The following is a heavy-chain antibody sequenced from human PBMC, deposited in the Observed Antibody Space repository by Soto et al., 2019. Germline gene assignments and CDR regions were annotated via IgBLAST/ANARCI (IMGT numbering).Heavy chain of an antibody. D-gene: IGHD3-16*01. J-gene: IGHJ6*02. CDR2: INPNSGGT. CDR3: SSLLLSWGSGPLPNYYYGMDV. V-gene: IGHV1-2*04. CDR1: GYTFTGYY. Sequence: ASVKVSCKASGYTFTGYYMHWVRQAPGQGLEWMGWINPNSGGTNYAQKFQGWVTMTRDTSTSTAYMELSRLRSDDTAVYYCSSLLLSWGSGPLPNYYYGMDVWGQGTTVTVSS.